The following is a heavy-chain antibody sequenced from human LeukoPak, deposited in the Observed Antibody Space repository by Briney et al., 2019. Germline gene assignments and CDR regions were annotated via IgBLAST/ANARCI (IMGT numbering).Heavy chain of an antibody. CDR2: INHSGST. CDR3: ARAARQGFTMIVVPFFYFDL. CDR1: GGSISSGASD. J-gene: IGHJ2*01. D-gene: IGHD3-22*01. Sequence: SETLSLTCTVSGGSISSGASDWGWIRQHPKRGLEWVGYINHSGSTYYNPSLGSRVTMSVDTSKYQFSLKLSSVTAADSAVYYCARAARQGFTMIVVPFFYFDLWGRGTLVTVSS. V-gene: IGHV4-31*03.